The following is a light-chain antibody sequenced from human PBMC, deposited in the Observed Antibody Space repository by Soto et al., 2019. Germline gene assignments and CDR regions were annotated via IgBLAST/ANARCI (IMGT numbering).Light chain of an antibody. V-gene: IGLV2-8*01. Sequence: QSAPTQPPSASGSPGQSVTFSCTGTSSDVGGYNYVSWYQQYPGKAPKLMIYEVYKRHSGVPDRFSGSKSGNTASLTVSGLQPEDEADYYCSAYAGSSTWVFGGGIKLTVL. J-gene: IGLJ2*01. CDR1: SSDVGGYNY. CDR3: SAYAGSSTWV. CDR2: EVY.